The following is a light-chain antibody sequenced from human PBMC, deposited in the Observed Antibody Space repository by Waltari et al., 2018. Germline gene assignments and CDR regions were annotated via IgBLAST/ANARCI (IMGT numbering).Light chain of an antibody. V-gene: IGLV2-14*03. J-gene: IGLJ2*01. CDR3: SSYTSVNTVV. CDR2: DVS. Sequence: QSALTQPASVSGSPGQSITFSCTGYTRYVGAFNFFYWYQHHPGKAPQLIISDVSDRPSGVSDRFSGSKSGNTASLSISGLRADDEANYYCSSYTSVNTVVFGGGTKVTVL. CDR1: TRYVGAFNF.